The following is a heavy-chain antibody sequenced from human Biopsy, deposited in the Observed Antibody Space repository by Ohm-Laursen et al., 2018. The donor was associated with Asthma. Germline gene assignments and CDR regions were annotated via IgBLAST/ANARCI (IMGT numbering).Heavy chain of an antibody. CDR2: ISKGASTQ. CDR1: GFSFSNFA. J-gene: IGHJ3*02. CDR3: ARQSGQEYGDSIPFDT. D-gene: IGHD3-22*01. V-gene: IGHV3-30*13. Sequence: SLRLSCAAPGFSFSNFAIHWVRQAPGKGLEWVGVISKGASTQDYADSVKGRFTMARDNSRNRLYLQINSLTVEDSAVYFCARQSGQEYGDSIPFDTWGQGTKVAVSS.